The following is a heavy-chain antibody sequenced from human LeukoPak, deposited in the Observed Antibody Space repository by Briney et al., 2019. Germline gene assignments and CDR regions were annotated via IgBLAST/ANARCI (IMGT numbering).Heavy chain of an antibody. CDR1: GFPFRDYC. CDR3: ARDLAGKGH. V-gene: IGHV3-11*01. D-gene: IGHD4-23*01. J-gene: IGHJ4*02. CDR2: ISGSGTTT. Sequence: GGSLRLSCAASGFPFRDYCMSWIRQAPGQRLEWVAYISGSGTTTYYADPVMGRLTISRDNARNLVYLQMNSLRVEDTAIYYCARDLAGKGHWGQGTQVTVSS.